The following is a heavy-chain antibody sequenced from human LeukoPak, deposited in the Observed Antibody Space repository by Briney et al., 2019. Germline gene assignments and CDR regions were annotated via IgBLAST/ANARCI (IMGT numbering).Heavy chain of an antibody. J-gene: IGHJ4*02. CDR2: IYYRVTS. CDR1: GDSISTYY. Sequence: SETLSLTCTVSGDSISTYYWSWIRQPPGKGLEWIGYIYYRVTSDYNPSLKSRVTMSVDMSTRQISLKLSSVTAADTAVYYCARVKGRSGYVFFDYWGQGTLVTVSS. D-gene: IGHD3-22*01. V-gene: IGHV4-59*01. CDR3: ARVKGRSGYVFFDY.